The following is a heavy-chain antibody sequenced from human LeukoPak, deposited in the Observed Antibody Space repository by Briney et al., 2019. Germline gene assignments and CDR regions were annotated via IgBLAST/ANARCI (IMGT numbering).Heavy chain of an antibody. V-gene: IGHV3-53*01. J-gene: IGHJ6*02. CDR3: ARARGYSGYESKWYYYGMDV. Sequence: GGSLRLSCAASGFTVSSNYMSWVRQAPGKGLEWVSVIYSGGSAYYADSVKGRFTISRDNSKNTLYVQMNSLRAEDTAVYYCARARGYSGYESKWYYYGMDVWGQGTTVTVSS. CDR2: IYSGGSA. D-gene: IGHD5-12*01. CDR1: GFTVSSNY.